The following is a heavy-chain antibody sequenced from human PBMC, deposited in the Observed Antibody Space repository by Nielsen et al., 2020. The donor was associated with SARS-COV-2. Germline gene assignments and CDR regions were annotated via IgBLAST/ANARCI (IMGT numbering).Heavy chain of an antibody. D-gene: IGHD2-15*01. J-gene: IGHJ4*02. CDR1: GFTFSNYA. CDR3: ARDLRRATFDY. V-gene: IGHV3-23*01. CDR2: ISGGSGNT. Sequence: GGSLRLSCAASGFTFSNYAMSWVRQAPGKGLEWVSTISGGSGNTYYADSVKGRFTISRDNSKKTLYLQMNSLRAEDTAVYYCARDLRRATFDYWGQGTLVTVSS.